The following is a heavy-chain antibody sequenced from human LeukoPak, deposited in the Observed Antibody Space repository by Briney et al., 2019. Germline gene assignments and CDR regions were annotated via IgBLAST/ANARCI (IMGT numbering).Heavy chain of an antibody. D-gene: IGHD3-10*01. Sequence: GGSLRLSCAASGFTFSSYSMNWVRQAPGKGLEWVSSISSSSSYIYYADSVKGRFTISRDNAKNSLYLQMNSLRAEDTAVHYCARDLRLVRGDTNWFDPWGQGTLVTVSS. J-gene: IGHJ5*02. CDR2: ISSSSSYI. CDR3: ARDLRLVRGDTNWFDP. V-gene: IGHV3-21*01. CDR1: GFTFSSYS.